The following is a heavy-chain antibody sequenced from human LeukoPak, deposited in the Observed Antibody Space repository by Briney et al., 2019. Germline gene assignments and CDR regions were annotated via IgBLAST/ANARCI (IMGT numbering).Heavy chain of an antibody. CDR2: INHSGST. CDR1: GGSFSGYY. Sequence: PSETLSLTCAVYGGSFSGYYWSWIRQPPGKGLEWIGGINHSGSTNYNPSLKSRVTISVDTSKNQFSLKLSSVTAADTAVYYCARGPLWGSYRYTEVPHWGQGTLVTVSS. CDR3: ARGPLWGSYRYTEVPH. J-gene: IGHJ4*02. V-gene: IGHV4-34*01. D-gene: IGHD3-16*02.